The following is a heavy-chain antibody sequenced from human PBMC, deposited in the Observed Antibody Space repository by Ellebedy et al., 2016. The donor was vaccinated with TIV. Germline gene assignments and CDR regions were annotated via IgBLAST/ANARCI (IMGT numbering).Heavy chain of an antibody. CDR1: GFTFSNYW. D-gene: IGHD5-12*01. Sequence: GESLKISCAAPGFTFSNYWMKWVRQAPGKDLEWVANIKQDGSEKYYVDSVKGRFTISRDNAKNSLFLQMNSLRVEDTAVYFCARGGYGRPFDCWGQGTLVTVSS. CDR2: IKQDGSEK. J-gene: IGHJ4*02. V-gene: IGHV3-7*03. CDR3: ARGGYGRPFDC.